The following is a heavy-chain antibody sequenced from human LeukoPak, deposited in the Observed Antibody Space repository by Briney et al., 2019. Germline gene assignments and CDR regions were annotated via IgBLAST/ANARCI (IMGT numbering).Heavy chain of an antibody. D-gene: IGHD3-10*01. J-gene: IGHJ3*02. Sequence: GGSLKISCEGSGYNFSNNWIVWVRQMPGKGLEWMGIVYPGDSNTRYGSSFQGQVTISVDKSISTAYLQWSSLRASDTAIYYCARRSHYDRDAYYRDALDIWGQGTLVVVSS. CDR2: VYPGDSNT. V-gene: IGHV5-51*01. CDR3: ARRSHYDRDAYYRDALDI. CDR1: GYNFSNNW.